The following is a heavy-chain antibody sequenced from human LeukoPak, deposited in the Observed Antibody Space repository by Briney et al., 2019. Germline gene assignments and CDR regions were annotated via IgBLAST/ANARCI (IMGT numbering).Heavy chain of an antibody. D-gene: IGHD5-18*01. Sequence: ATVKISCKVSGYTFTDYYMHWVQQAPRKGLEWMGLVDPEDGETIYAEKFQGRVTITADTSTDTAYMELSSLRSEDTAVYYCATSVDPAMAELDYWGQGTLVTVSS. V-gene: IGHV1-69-2*01. CDR3: ATSVDPAMAELDY. CDR1: GYTFTDYY. J-gene: IGHJ4*02. CDR2: VDPEDGET.